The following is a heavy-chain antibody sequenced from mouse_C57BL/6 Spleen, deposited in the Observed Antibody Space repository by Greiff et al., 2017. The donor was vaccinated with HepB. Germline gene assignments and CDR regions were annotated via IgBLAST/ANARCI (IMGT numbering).Heavy chain of an antibody. CDR1: GYTFTDYY. CDR3: ASSGYYGSSYWFAY. CDR2: IYPGSGNT. V-gene: IGHV1-76*01. D-gene: IGHD1-1*01. J-gene: IGHJ3*01. Sequence: VQLQQSGAELVRPGASVKLSCKASGYTFTDYYINWVKQRPGQGLEWIARIYPGSGNTYYNEKFKGKATLTAEKSSSTAYMQLSSLTSEDSAVYFCASSGYYGSSYWFAYWGQGTLVTVSA.